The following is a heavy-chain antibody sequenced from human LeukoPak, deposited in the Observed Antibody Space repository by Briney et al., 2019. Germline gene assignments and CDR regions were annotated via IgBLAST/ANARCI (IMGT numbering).Heavy chain of an antibody. CDR3: ARDRRESSKPNDAFDI. V-gene: IGHV4-59*01. CDR1: GGYISSYY. Sequence: SETLSLTCSVSGGYISSYYWSWIRQPPGKGLEWIGYIYYTGSTNYNPSLESRATISIDTSKKQLSLKLRSVTAADTAVYYCARDRRESSKPNDAFDIWGQGTMVTVSS. CDR2: IYYTGST. J-gene: IGHJ3*02. D-gene: IGHD4-11*01.